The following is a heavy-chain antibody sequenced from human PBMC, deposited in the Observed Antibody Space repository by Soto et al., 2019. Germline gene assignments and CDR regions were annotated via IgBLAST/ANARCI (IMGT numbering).Heavy chain of an antibody. CDR3: AGYSGSYYGPFVY. V-gene: IGHV1-46*03. J-gene: IGHJ4*02. D-gene: IGHD1-26*01. CDR1: GYTFTSYY. CDR2: INPSGGST. Sequence: ASVKVSCKASGYTFTSYYIHWVRQAPGQGLGWMGIINPSGGSTSYAQKFQGRVTMTRDTSTSTVYMELSSLRSEDTAVYYCAGYSGSYYGPFVYWGQGTPVTVSS.